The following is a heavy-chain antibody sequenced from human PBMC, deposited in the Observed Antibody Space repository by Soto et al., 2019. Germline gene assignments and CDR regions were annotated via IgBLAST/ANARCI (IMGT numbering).Heavy chain of an antibody. J-gene: IGHJ5*02. CDR3: VRDGNKFGNWFDP. V-gene: IGHV3-21*01. Sequence: GGSLRLSCAASGVTFDSYSMNWIRQAPGKGLEWVSSISGGSDYIYYADSVRGRFTISRDNSQKSLYLQMNSLRDEDTAIYYCVRDGNKFGNWFDPWGQGTLVTVSS. CDR2: ISGGSDYI. CDR1: GVTFDSYS. D-gene: IGHD2-15*01.